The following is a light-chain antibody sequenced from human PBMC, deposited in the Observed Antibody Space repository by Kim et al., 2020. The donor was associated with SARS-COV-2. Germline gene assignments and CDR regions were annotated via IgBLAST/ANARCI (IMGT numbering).Light chain of an antibody. Sequence: QKCTISCSGSSSNIETNYVSWYQQLPGTAPKLLIYDNNKRPSGIPDRFSGSKSGTSATLGITGLQTGDEADYYCGTWDSSLSAYVFGTGTKVTVL. V-gene: IGLV1-51*01. J-gene: IGLJ1*01. CDR2: DNN. CDR3: GTWDSSLSAYV. CDR1: SSNIETNY.